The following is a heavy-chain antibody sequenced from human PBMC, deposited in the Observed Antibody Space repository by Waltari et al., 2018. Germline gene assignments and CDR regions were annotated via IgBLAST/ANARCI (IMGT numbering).Heavy chain of an antibody. J-gene: IGHJ3*02. V-gene: IGHV4-59*01. D-gene: IGHD6-6*01. Sequence: QVQLQESGPGLVKPSETLSLTCTVSGGSISSYYWSWIRQPPGKGLEWIGYIYYSGSTNYNPSLKSRVTISVDTSKNQFSLKLSSVTAADTAVYYCARYSSSLTYHDAFDIWGQGTMVTVSS. CDR1: GGSISSYY. CDR2: IYYSGST. CDR3: ARYSSSLTYHDAFDI.